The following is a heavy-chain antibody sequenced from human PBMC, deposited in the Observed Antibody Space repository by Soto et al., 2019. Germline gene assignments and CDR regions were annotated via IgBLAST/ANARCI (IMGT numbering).Heavy chain of an antibody. CDR2: IYHSGST. D-gene: IGHD3-10*01. CDR1: GGSISSSNW. V-gene: IGHV4-4*02. CDR3: ATLPGYGSGSYSHVFYYGMDV. Sequence: PSVTLSLTCAVSGGSISSSNWWSWVRQPPGKGLEWIGEIYHSGSTNYNPSLKSRVTISVDKSKNQFSLKLSSVTAADTAVYYCATLPGYGSGSYSHVFYYGMDVWGQGTTVTVSS. J-gene: IGHJ6*02.